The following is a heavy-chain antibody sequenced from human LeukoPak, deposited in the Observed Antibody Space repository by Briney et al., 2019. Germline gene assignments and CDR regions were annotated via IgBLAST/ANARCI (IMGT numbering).Heavy chain of an antibody. J-gene: IGHJ4*02. Sequence: PGGSLRLSCAASGFTFSSYSMNWVRQAPGKGLEWVSSISSSSSYIYYADSVKGRFTISRDNAKNSLYLQMNSLRAEDTAVYYCAREGTDTYYYDSSGYPAVYFDYWGQGTLVTVSS. V-gene: IGHV3-21*01. CDR3: AREGTDTYYYDSSGYPAVYFDY. CDR1: GFTFSSYS. CDR2: ISSSSSYI. D-gene: IGHD3-22*01.